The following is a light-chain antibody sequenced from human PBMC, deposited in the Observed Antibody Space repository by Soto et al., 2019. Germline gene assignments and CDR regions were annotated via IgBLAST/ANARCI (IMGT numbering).Light chain of an antibody. J-gene: IGKJ1*01. CDR3: QQYGSSLWT. CDR2: STS. CDR1: QSVSTPY. Sequence: ENVLTQSPGTLSLSPGERATLSCRASQSVSTPYLAWYQQKPGQAPRLLIYSTSTRASGLPDRFSGSGSGTDFTLTISRLEPEDFAVYYCQQYGSSLWTFGQGTKVEIK. V-gene: IGKV3-20*01.